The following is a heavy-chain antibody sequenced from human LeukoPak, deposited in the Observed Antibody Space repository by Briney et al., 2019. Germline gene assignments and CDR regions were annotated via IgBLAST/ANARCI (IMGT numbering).Heavy chain of an antibody. CDR2: TYYRSKWYN. D-gene: IGHD3-3*01. J-gene: IGHJ6*03. CDR1: GDRVSNNNAA. CDR3: ARAYDFWSGYYPDYSYYYIDV. Sequence: SQTLSLTCAISGDRVSNNNAAWNWIRQSPSRGLEWLGRTYYRSKWYNDYAVSVESRITINPDTSKNQFSLQLNSVTPEDTAVYYCARAYDFWSGYYPDYSYYYIDVWGKGTTVTVSS. V-gene: IGHV6-1*01.